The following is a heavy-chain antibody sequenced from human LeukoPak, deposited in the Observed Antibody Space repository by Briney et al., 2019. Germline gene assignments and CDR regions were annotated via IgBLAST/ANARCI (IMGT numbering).Heavy chain of an antibody. CDR2: IYHSGST. CDR3: ARDRAATFDY. J-gene: IGHJ4*02. V-gene: IGHV4-30-2*01. Sequence: NWVRQAPGKGLEWIGYIYHSGSTYYNPSLKSRVTISVDRSKNQFSLKLSSVTAADTAVYYCARDRAATFDYWGQGTLVTVSS. D-gene: IGHD1-26*01.